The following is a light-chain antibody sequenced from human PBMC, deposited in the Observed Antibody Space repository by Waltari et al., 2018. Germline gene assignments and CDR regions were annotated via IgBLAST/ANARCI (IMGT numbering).Light chain of an antibody. Sequence: EIVMTQSPATLSVSPGERATLSCRASQSVSSNLAWYQQKPGQAPRLRSYGASTVATGIPARFSGSGSGTEFTLTISSLQSEDFAVYYCQQYNNWPPWTFGQGTKVEIK. J-gene: IGKJ1*01. CDR1: QSVSSN. CDR2: GAS. V-gene: IGKV3-15*01. CDR3: QQYNNWPPWT.